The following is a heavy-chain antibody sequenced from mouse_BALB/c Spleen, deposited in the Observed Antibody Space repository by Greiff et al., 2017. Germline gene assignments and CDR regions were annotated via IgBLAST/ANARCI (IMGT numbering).Heavy chain of an antibody. V-gene: IGHV6-6*02. CDR1: GFTFSNYW. J-gene: IGHJ4*01. CDR2: IRLKSNNYAT. D-gene: IGHD2-14*01. Sequence: EVKVEESGGGLVQPGGSMKLSCVASGFTFSNYWMNWVRQSPEKGLEWVAEIRLKSNNYATHYAESVKGRFTISRDDSKSSVYLQMNNLRAEDTGIYYCTRPRRYDEGAMDYWGQGTSVTVSS. CDR3: TRPRRYDEGAMDY.